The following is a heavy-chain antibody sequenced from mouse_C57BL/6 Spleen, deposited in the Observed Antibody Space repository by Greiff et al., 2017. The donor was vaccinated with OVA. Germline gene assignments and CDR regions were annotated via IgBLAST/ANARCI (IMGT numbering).Heavy chain of an antibody. CDR3: ARLAHYYGSSYGYFDV. Sequence: QVQLQQPGAELVKPGASVKLSCKASGYTFTSYWMHWVKQRPGQGLEWIGMIHPNSGSTNYNEKFKSKATLTVDKSSSTAYMQLSSLTSEDSAVYYGARLAHYYGSSYGYFDVWGTGTTVTVSS. V-gene: IGHV1-64*01. CDR2: IHPNSGST. J-gene: IGHJ1*03. D-gene: IGHD1-1*01. CDR1: GYTFTSYW.